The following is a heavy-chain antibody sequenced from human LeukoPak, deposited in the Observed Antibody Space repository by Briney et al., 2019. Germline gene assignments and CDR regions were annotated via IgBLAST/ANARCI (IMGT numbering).Heavy chain of an antibody. D-gene: IGHD3-22*01. CDR1: GGTFSSYA. CDR2: NIPIFGTA. CDR3: ARGLYYYDSRGYDKYFDY. V-gene: IGHV1-69*13. J-gene: IGHJ4*02. Sequence: ASVKVSCKASGGTFSSYAISWVRQAPGQGLEWMGGNIPIFGTANYAQKFQGRVTITADESTSTAYMELSSLRSEDTAVYYCARGLYYYDSRGYDKYFDYWGQGTLVTVSS.